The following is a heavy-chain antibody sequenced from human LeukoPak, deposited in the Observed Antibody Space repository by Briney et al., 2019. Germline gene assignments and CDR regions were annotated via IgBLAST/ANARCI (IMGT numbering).Heavy chain of an antibody. CDR2: IYYSGST. V-gene: IGHV4-39*01. J-gene: IGHJ6*02. Sequence: PSETLSLTCTVSGGSISSSSYYWGWIRQPPGKGLEWIGSIYYSGSTYYNPSLESRVTISVDTSKNQFSLKLSSVTAADTAVYYCARITIVATITDYYYYGMDVWGQGTTVTVSS. CDR1: GGSISSSSYY. CDR3: ARITIVATITDYYYYGMDV. D-gene: IGHD5-12*01.